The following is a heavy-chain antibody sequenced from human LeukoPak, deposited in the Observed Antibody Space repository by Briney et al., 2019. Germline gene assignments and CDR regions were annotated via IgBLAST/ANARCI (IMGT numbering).Heavy chain of an antibody. Sequence: GGSLRLSCAASAFTFSSFGKHWVRQAPGKGLEWVAVIWYDGSKKYYAESVKGRFTISRDNSKNTLYLQMNSLRAEDTAVYYCARVANITTFGMDVWGQGTTVTVSS. CDR1: AFTFSSFG. V-gene: IGHV3-33*01. D-gene: IGHD3-9*01. CDR3: ARVANITTFGMDV. J-gene: IGHJ6*02. CDR2: IWYDGSKK.